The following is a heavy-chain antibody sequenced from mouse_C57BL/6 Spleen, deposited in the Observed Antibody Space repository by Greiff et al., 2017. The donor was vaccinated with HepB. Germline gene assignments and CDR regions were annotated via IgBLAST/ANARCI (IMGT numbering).Heavy chain of an antibody. V-gene: IGHV1-26*01. CDR2: INPNNGGT. Sequence: VQLQQSGPELVKPGASVKISCKASGYTFTDYYMNWVKQSHGKSLEWIGDINPNNGGTSYNQKFKGKATLTVDKSSSTAYMELRSLTSEDSAVYYCARGGIPGDWGQGTTLTVSS. CDR1: GYTFTDYY. J-gene: IGHJ2*01. CDR3: ARGGIPGD.